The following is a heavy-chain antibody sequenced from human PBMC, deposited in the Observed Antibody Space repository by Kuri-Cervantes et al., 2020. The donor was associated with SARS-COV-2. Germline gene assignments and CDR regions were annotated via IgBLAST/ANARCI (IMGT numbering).Heavy chain of an antibody. V-gene: IGHV3-13*04. J-gene: IGHJ4*02. D-gene: IGHD1-7*01. CDR2: IGTAGDT. CDR1: GFTFSSYD. CDR3: ARGTDNWNYGQFDY. Sequence: GGSLKISCAASGFTFSSYDMHWVRQATGKGLEWVSAIGTAGDTYYPGSVKGRFTISRENAKNSLYLQMNSLRAGDTAVYYCARGTDNWNYGQFDYWGQGTLVTVSS.